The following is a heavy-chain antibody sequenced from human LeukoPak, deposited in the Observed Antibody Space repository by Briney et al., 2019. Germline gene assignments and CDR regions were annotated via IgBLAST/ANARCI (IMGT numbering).Heavy chain of an antibody. CDR1: GFTFSSYS. V-gene: IGHV3-21*01. Sequence: PGGSLRLSCAASGFTFSSYSMNWVRQAPGKGLEWVSSISSSSSYIYYADSVKGRFTISRNNAKNSLYLQMNSLRAEDTAVYYCARTTQQLETDAFDIWGQGTMVTVSS. D-gene: IGHD6-13*01. CDR2: ISSSSSYI. J-gene: IGHJ3*02. CDR3: ARTTQQLETDAFDI.